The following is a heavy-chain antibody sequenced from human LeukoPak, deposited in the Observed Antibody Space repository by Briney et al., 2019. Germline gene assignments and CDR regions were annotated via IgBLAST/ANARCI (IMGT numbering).Heavy chain of an antibody. D-gene: IGHD2-2*01. CDR1: GFPFSNNP. CDR2: ISTAITTT. CDR3: ARDGGKGYEIDY. Sequence: PGGSLRLSCVVSGFPFSNNPMNWVRQAPGKGLEWVSYISTAITTTYYAESVKGRFTISRDNAENSLYLQMNSLRVEDTAVYYCARDGGKGYEIDYWGQGTLVTVSS. J-gene: IGHJ4*02. V-gene: IGHV3-48*01.